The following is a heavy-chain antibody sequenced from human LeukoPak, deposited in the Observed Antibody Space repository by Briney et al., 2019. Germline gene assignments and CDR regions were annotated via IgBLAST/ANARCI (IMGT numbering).Heavy chain of an antibody. J-gene: IGHJ4*02. D-gene: IGHD3-10*01. V-gene: IGHV3-23*01. CDR3: AKLTSDTMVRGVTTDY. CDR2: ITANGGGT. Sequence: GGSLRLSCAASGFTFSNYGMNWVRQAPGKGLEWVSSITANGGGTYYADSVKGRFSISRDNSRNTLYLQVTSLRAEDTAVYYCAKLTSDTMVRGVTTDYWGQGTLVTVSS. CDR1: GFTFSNYG.